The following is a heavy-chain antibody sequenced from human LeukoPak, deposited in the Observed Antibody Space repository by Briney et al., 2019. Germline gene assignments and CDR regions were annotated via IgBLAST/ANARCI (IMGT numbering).Heavy chain of an antibody. D-gene: IGHD6-13*01. CDR1: GGSISSGGYS. CDR3: ARRSWHSSI. Sequence: SETLSLTCAVSGGSISSGGYSWSWIRQPPGKGLEWIGYIYHSGSTYYNPSLKSRVTISVDRSKNQFSLKLSSVTAADTAVYYCARRSWHSSIWGQGTMVTVSS. V-gene: IGHV4-30-2*01. CDR2: IYHSGST. J-gene: IGHJ3*02.